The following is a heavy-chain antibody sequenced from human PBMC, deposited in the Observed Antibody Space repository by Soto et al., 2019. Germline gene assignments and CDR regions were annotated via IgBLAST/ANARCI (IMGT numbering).Heavy chain of an antibody. J-gene: IGHJ6*02. CDR3: ARLRVGYDILTGYYYYYYGMDV. Sequence: ASVKVSCKASGYTFTSYDINWVRQATGQGLEWMGWMNPNSGNTGYAQKFQGRVTMTRNTSISTAYMELSSLRSEDTAVYYCARLRVGYDILTGYYYYYYGMDVWGQGTTVTV. V-gene: IGHV1-8*01. CDR1: GYTFTSYD. CDR2: MNPNSGNT. D-gene: IGHD3-9*01.